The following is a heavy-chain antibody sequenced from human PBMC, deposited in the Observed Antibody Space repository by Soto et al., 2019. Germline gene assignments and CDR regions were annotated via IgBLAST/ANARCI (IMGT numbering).Heavy chain of an antibody. D-gene: IGHD6-13*01. CDR1: GYTFTGYY. J-gene: IGHJ5*02. CDR3: ASGRVPEQQLVHIPPWFDP. Sequence: ASVKVSCKASGYTFTGYYMHWVRQAPGQGLEWMGIINPNSGGTNYAQKFQGRVTMTRDTSISTAYMGLSRLRFEDTAVYYCASGRVPEQQLVHIPPWFDPWGQGTLVTVSS. V-gene: IGHV1-2*02. CDR2: INPNSGGT.